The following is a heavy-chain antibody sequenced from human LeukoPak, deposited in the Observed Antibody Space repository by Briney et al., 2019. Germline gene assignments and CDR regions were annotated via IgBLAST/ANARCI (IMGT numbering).Heavy chain of an antibody. J-gene: IGHJ6*03. Sequence: PSQTLSLTCTVSGGSTSSGSYYWSRIRQPAGQGLEWIGRIYTSGSTNYNPSLKSRVTISVDTSKNQFSLKLSSVTAADTAVYYCARDYDFWSGDMDVWGKGTTVTVSS. D-gene: IGHD3-3*01. V-gene: IGHV4-61*02. CDR2: IYTSGST. CDR1: GGSTSSGSYY. CDR3: ARDYDFWSGDMDV.